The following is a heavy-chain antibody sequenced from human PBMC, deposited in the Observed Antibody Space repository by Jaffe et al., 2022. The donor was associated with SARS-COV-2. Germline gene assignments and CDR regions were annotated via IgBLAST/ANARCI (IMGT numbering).Heavy chain of an antibody. CDR1: GFTFSSYS. CDR3: ARSVVPITIFGVGLDFDP. Sequence: EVQLVESGGGLVKPGGSLRLSCAASGFTFSSYSMNWVRQAPGKGLEWVSSISSSSSYIYYADSVKGRFTISRDNAKNSLYLQMNSLRAEDTAVYYCARSVVPITIFGVGLDFDPWGQGTLVTVSS. D-gene: IGHD3-3*01. V-gene: IGHV3-21*01. J-gene: IGHJ5*02. CDR2: ISSSSSYI.